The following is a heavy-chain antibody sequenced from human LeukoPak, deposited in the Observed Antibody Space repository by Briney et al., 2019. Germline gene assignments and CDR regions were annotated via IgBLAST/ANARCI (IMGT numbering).Heavy chain of an antibody. CDR2: INHNSCGT. J-gene: IGHJ4*02. Sequence: ASVTVSCKASGYTFTGYYMHWVRQAPGQGLEWMGLINHNSCGTIYAQKFQGRVTMTRDTSISTAYMELSRLRSDDTAVYYCARGLRGGDCYSPGYWGQGTLVTVSS. D-gene: IGHD2-21*02. CDR3: ARGLRGGDCYSPGY. CDR1: GYTFTGYY. V-gene: IGHV1-2*06.